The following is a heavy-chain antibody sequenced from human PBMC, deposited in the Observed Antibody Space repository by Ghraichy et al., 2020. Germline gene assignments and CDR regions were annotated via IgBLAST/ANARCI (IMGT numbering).Heavy chain of an antibody. D-gene: IGHD5-18*01. J-gene: IGHJ4*02. CDR1: GFTFSSYA. CDR3: AKDGRDTAMAYYFDY. Sequence: GESLNISCAASGFTFSSYAMSWVRQAPGKGLEWVSAISGSGGSTYYADSVKGRFTISRDNSKNTLYLQMNSLRAEDTAVYYCAKDGRDTAMAYYFDYWGQGTLVTVSS. CDR2: ISGSGGST. V-gene: IGHV3-23*01.